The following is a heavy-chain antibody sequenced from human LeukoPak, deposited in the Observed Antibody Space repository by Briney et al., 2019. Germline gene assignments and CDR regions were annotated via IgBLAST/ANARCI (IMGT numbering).Heavy chain of an antibody. D-gene: IGHD1-26*01. CDR1: GFTFSTNS. J-gene: IGHJ5*02. CDR2: ITSNGGST. Sequence: GGSLRLSCSASGFTFSTNSMHWARQAPGKGLEFVSAITSNGGSTYYADSVKGRFTISRDNSKNTLYLQMSSLRAEDTAVHYCVTVGMTSIWSYLRFDPRGQGTLVSVSS. CDR3: VTVGMTSIWSYLRFDP. V-gene: IGHV3-64D*08.